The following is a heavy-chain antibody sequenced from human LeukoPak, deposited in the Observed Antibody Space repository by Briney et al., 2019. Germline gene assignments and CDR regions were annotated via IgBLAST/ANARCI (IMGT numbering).Heavy chain of an antibody. J-gene: IGHJ4*02. CDR1: GGSISSYY. CDR2: IYYSGST. V-gene: IGHV4-59*01. D-gene: IGHD2-2*01. CDR3: ARQYCTSTTCWGYFDY. Sequence: SETLSLTCTVSGGSISSYYWSWIRQPPGKGLEWIGYIYYSGSTNYNPSLKSRVTISVDTSKNQFSLKLSSVTAADTAVYYCARQYCTSTTCWGYFDYWGQGTLVTVSS.